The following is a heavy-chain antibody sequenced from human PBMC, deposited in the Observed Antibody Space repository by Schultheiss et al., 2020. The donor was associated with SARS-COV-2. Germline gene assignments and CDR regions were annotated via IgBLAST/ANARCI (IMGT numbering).Heavy chain of an antibody. J-gene: IGHJ6*02. CDR2: ITGNGGST. V-gene: IGHV3-64*01. CDR1: GFTFSSYS. Sequence: GESLKISCTASGFTFSSYSMYWVRQAPGKGLEYVSAITGNGGSTYYANSVKGRFTISRDNFKNTLYLQMGSLRVEDMGVDYCVKGRPESPRIMITFGGVIAPRGSDVWGQGTTVTVSS. CDR3: VKGRPESPRIMITFGGVIAPRGSDV. D-gene: IGHD3-16*02.